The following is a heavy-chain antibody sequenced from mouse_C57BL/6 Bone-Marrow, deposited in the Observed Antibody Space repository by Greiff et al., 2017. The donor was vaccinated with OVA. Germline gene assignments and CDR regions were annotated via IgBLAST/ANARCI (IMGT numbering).Heavy chain of an antibody. D-gene: IGHD2-2*01. CDR1: GYTFTSYG. Sequence: VKLQESGAELARPGASVKLSCKASGYTFTSYGISWVKQRTGQGLEWIGEIYPRSGNTYYNEKFKGKATLTADKSSSTAYMELRSLTSEDSAVYFCARGTMVTYFDYWGQGTTLTVSS. J-gene: IGHJ2*01. V-gene: IGHV1-81*01. CDR2: IYPRSGNT. CDR3: ARGTMVTYFDY.